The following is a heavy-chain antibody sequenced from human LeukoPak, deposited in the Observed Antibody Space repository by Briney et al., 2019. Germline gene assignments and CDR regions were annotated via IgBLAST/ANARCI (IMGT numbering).Heavy chain of an antibody. Sequence: GGSLRLSCAASGFTFSSYGMSWVSQAPGKGLEWVSAISGSGGSTYYADSVKGRFTISRDNSKNTLYLQMNSLRPEDTAVYYCARKNRGSSYHFACGGQETLVTVPS. V-gene: IGHV3-23*01. J-gene: IGHJ4*02. CDR1: GFTFSSYG. D-gene: IGHD1-26*01. CDR3: ARKNRGSSYHFAC. CDR2: ISGSGGST.